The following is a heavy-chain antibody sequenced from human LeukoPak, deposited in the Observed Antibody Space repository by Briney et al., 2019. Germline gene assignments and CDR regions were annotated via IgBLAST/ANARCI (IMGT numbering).Heavy chain of an antibody. J-gene: IGHJ3*02. CDR1: GFTFSSYA. V-gene: IGHV3-23*01. Sequence: PGGSLRLSCAASGFTFSSYAMSWVRQAPGKGLEWVSAISGSGGSTYYADSVKGRFTISRDNSKNTLYLQMNSLRAEDTAVYYCAKGPYDSSGYYYSWVMNAFDIWGQGTMVTVS. CDR2: ISGSGGST. D-gene: IGHD3-22*01. CDR3: AKGPYDSSGYYYSWVMNAFDI.